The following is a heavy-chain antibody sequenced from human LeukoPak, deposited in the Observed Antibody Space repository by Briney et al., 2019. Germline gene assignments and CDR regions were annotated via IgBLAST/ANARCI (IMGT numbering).Heavy chain of an antibody. CDR1: GYTFTSYG. Sequence: VSSVKVSCKASGYTFTSYGISWVRQAPGQGLEWMGWISAYNGNTNYAQKLQGRVTMTTDTSTSTAYMELRSLRSDDTAAYYCARDGGRTIGFRPYYFDYWGQGTLVTVSS. CDR2: ISAYNGNT. J-gene: IGHJ4*02. V-gene: IGHV1-18*01. D-gene: IGHD1-26*01. CDR3: ARDGGRTIGFRPYYFDY.